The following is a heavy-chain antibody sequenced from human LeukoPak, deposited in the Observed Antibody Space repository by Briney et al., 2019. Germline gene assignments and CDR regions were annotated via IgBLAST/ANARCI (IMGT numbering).Heavy chain of an antibody. D-gene: IGHD2-15*01. V-gene: IGHV1-69*04. CDR3: ARDMVGWRPEAGAFDI. CDR1: GGTFSSYA. Sequence: ASVKASCKASGGTFSSYAISWVRQAPGQALEWMGRIIPILGIANYAQKFQGRVTITADKSTSTAYMELSSLRSEDTAVYYCARDMVGWRPEAGAFDIWGQGTMVTVSS. CDR2: IIPILGIA. J-gene: IGHJ3*02.